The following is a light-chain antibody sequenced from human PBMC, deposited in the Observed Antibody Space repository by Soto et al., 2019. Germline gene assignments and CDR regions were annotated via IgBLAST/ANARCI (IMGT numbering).Light chain of an antibody. V-gene: IGLV2-11*01. CDR2: HVA. J-gene: IGLJ2*01. Sequence: QSALTQPRSVSGSPGQSVTISCSGTSSDVGGYEYVSWYQQHPGKAPTLMIYHVAQRPSGVPARFSGSKSGTSASLAISGLRSEDEADYYCGGWDDSLSGPVFGGGTKLTVL. CDR1: SSDVGGYEY. CDR3: GGWDDSLSGPV.